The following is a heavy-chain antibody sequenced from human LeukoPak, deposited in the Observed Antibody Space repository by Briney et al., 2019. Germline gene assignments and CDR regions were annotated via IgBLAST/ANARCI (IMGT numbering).Heavy chain of an antibody. Sequence: PSETLSLTCGVSGGSISNTNWWSWVRQPPGQGLEWIGEISLSGLTNYNPSLKSRVTVSLDKSKNHLSLNLTSVTAADTAVYYCSRESGAFSPFGYWGQGTLVTVPS. D-gene: IGHD1-26*01. CDR3: SRESGAFSPFGY. CDR2: ISLSGLT. CDR1: GGSISNTNW. V-gene: IGHV4-4*02. J-gene: IGHJ4*02.